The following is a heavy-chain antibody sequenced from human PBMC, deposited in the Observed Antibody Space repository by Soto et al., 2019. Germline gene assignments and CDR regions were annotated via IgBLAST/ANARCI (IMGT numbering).Heavy chain of an antibody. Sequence: ASVKVSCNPSGYTFTSYGISWVRQAPGQGLEWMGWISAYNGNTNYAQKLQGRVTMTTDTSTSTAYMELRSLRSDDTAVYHCGRSVGLSYGMDVWGQGTKVTVSS. CDR1: GYTFTSYG. D-gene: IGHD1-26*01. J-gene: IGHJ6*02. V-gene: IGHV1-18*01. CDR3: GRSVGLSYGMDV. CDR2: ISAYNGNT.